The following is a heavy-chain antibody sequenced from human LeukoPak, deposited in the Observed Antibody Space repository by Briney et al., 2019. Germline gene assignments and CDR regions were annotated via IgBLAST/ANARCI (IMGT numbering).Heavy chain of an antibody. J-gene: IGHJ5*02. CDR3: ARDIAAAGTPWNWFDP. CDR2: INHSGST. Sequence: SETLSLTCAVYGGSFSGYYWSWIRQPPGKGLEWIGEINHSGSTNYNPSLKSRVTISVDTSKNQFSLKLSSVTAADTAVYYCARDIAAAGTPWNWFDPWGQGTLVTVSS. V-gene: IGHV4-34*01. CDR1: GGSFSGYY. D-gene: IGHD6-13*01.